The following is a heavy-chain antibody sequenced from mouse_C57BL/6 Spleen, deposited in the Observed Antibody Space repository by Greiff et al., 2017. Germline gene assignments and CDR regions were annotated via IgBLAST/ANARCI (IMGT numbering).Heavy chain of an antibody. Sequence: QVQLQQPGAELVRPGSSVKLSCKASGYTFTSYWMHWVKQMPIQGLEWIGNIDPSDSETHYTQKFKDKATLTEDKSYSTAYMQLSRLTSEDSAVYYCARATEVTWFAYWGQGTLGTVSA. J-gene: IGHJ3*01. D-gene: IGHD2-1*01. CDR1: GYTFTSYW. CDR2: IDPSDSET. V-gene: IGHV1-52*01. CDR3: ARATEVTWFAY.